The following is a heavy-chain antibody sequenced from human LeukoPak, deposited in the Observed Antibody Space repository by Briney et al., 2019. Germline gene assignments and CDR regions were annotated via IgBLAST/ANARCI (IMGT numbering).Heavy chain of an antibody. CDR1: GFTFSSHW. D-gene: IGHD6-13*01. V-gene: IGHV3-74*01. Sequence: PGGSLRLSCAASGFTFSSHWMHWVRQAPGKGLVWVSRINSDGSSISYADSVKGRFTISRDNAKNTLYLQMNSLRAKDTAVYYCAKPTTYSSSWFYGMDVWGQGTTVTVSS. CDR3: AKPTTYSSSWFYGMDV. J-gene: IGHJ6*02. CDR2: INSDGSSI.